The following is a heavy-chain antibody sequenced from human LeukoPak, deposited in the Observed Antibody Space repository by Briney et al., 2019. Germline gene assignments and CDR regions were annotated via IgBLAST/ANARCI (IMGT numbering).Heavy chain of an antibody. CDR3: ARGRTVTTNGYFDY. D-gene: IGHD4-17*01. Sequence: SVKVSCKTSGGTXSSYAISWVRQAPGQGLEWMGRIIPIFGRTSYAQKFRDRVTITADKSTSTAYMELSSLRSDDTAVYYCARGRTVTTNGYFDYWGQGTLVTVSS. V-gene: IGHV1-69*04. J-gene: IGHJ4*02. CDR1: GGTXSSYA. CDR2: IIPIFGRT.